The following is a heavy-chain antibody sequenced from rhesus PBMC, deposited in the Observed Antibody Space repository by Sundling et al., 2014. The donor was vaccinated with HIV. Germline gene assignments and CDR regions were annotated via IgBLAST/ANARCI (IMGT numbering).Heavy chain of an antibody. CDR1: GASISSNY. Sequence: QVQLQESGPAALKPSETLSLTCAVSGASISSNYWSWIRQAPGKGLEWIGRIYGSGGSTDYNPSLKSRITISIDTSKNHFSLKLSSVTAADTAVYYCARTRAAGYFDLWGPGAPVIISS. D-gene: IGHD6-25*01. J-gene: IGHJ2*01. V-gene: IGHV4S2*01. CDR2: IYGSGGST. CDR3: ARTRAAGYFDL.